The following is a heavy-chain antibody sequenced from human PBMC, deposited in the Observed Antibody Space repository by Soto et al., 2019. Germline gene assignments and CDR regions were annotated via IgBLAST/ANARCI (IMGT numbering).Heavy chain of an antibody. D-gene: IGHD6-13*01. CDR2: IYYSGST. J-gene: IGHJ5*02. CDR1: GDSISSYY. Sequence: SETLSLTCTVSGDSISSYYWSWIRQPPGKGLEWIGYIYYSGSTNYNPSLKSRVTISVDTSKNQFSLKLSSVTAADTAVYYCATHRVRYSSSWYWFDPWGQGTLVTVSS. V-gene: IGHV4-59*08. CDR3: ATHRVRYSSSWYWFDP.